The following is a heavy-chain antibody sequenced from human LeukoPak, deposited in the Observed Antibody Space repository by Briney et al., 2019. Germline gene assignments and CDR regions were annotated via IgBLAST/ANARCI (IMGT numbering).Heavy chain of an antibody. V-gene: IGHV3-15*01. D-gene: IGHD6-13*01. CDR1: GFTFSNVW. CDR3: STPIAAAGTRAFDI. CDR2: IKSKTDDRTT. Sequence: PGGFLRLSCAATGFTFSNVWMNWVRQAPGKGLEWVGRIKSKTDDRTTDYAAPVKGRFMISRDDSKNTMYLLMNSLKTEDTAVYYCSTPIAAAGTRAFDIWGQGTMVIVSS. J-gene: IGHJ3*02.